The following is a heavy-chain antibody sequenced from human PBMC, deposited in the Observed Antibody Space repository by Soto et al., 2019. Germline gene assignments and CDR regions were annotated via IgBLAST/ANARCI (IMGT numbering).Heavy chain of an antibody. CDR2: INSDGSST. J-gene: IGHJ5*02. Sequence: EVQLVESGGGLVQPGGSLRLSCAASGFTFSSYWMHWVRQAPGKGLVWVSRINSDGSSTSYADSVKGRFTISRDNAKNTLYLQMNSLRAEDTAVYYCAIDLERVYDENWFDPWGQGTLVTVSS. D-gene: IGHD5-12*01. V-gene: IGHV3-74*01. CDR3: AIDLERVYDENWFDP. CDR1: GFTFSSYW.